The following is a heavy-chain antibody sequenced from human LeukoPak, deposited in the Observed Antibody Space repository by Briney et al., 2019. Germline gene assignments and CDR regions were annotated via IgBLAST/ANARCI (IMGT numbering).Heavy chain of an antibody. J-gene: IGHJ4*02. CDR1: GGSISSSSYY. Sequence: PSETLSLTCTVSGGSISSSSYYWGWIRQPPGKGLEWIGSIYYSGSTYYNSSLKSRVTISVDTSKNQFSLKLSSVTAADTAVYYCARLRPNSSGWLDYWGQGTLVTVSS. CDR3: ARLRPNSSGWLDY. CDR2: IYYSGST. V-gene: IGHV4-39*01. D-gene: IGHD6-19*01.